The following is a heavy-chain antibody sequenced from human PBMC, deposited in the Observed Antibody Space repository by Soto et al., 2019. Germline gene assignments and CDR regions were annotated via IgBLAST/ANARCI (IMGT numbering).Heavy chain of an antibody. CDR1: GYTFTGYY. Sequence: GASVKVSCKASGYTFTGYYMHWVRQAPGQGLEWMGWINPNSGGTNYAQKFQGRVTMTRDMSISTAYMELSRLRSDDTAVYYCARGYYDFWSQSEDGMDVWGQGTTVTVSS. V-gene: IGHV1-2*02. D-gene: IGHD3-3*01. CDR3: ARGYYDFWSQSEDGMDV. CDR2: INPNSGGT. J-gene: IGHJ6*02.